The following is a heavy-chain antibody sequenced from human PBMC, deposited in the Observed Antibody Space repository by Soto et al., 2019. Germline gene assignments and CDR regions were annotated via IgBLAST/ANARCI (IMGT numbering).Heavy chain of an antibody. J-gene: IGHJ4*02. Sequence: TGGSLRLSCAASGFTVSSYYMSWVRQAPGKGLEWVSVIYSAGSADFVDSVKGRFTISRDNSKNTLYLQMSSLRAEDTAVYYCARALDFWSAYFDYWGQGSLVTVSS. CDR1: GFTVSSYY. CDR3: ARALDFWSAYFDY. D-gene: IGHD3-3*01. CDR2: IYSAGSA. V-gene: IGHV3-66*01.